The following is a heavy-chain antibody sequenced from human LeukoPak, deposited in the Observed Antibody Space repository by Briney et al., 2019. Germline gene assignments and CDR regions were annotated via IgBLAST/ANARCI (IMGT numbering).Heavy chain of an antibody. D-gene: IGHD2-15*01. J-gene: IGHJ5*02. Sequence: AGGSLRLSCAASGFTFSSYAMSWVRQAPRKGLEWVSTISDSGGNTYYADSVKGRFTISRDNSKNTLYLQMNSLRAEDTALYYCAKDGFRGDCIGGSCYPFDPWGQGTLVTVSS. CDR3: AKDGFRGDCIGGSCYPFDP. V-gene: IGHV3-23*01. CDR2: ISDSGGNT. CDR1: GFTFSSYA.